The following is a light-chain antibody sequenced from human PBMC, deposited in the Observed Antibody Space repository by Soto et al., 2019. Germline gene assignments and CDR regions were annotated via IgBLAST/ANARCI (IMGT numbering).Light chain of an antibody. Sequence: EIVLTQSAGTLSLSPGERATLSCRASQSVSRSYLAWSQQKPGQAPRLLIYGASSRATGIPDRFSGSGSGTDFTLTISRLEPEDFAVYYCQKYGSSWTFGQGTKVDIK. CDR2: GAS. CDR3: QKYGSSWT. CDR1: QSVSRSY. J-gene: IGKJ1*01. V-gene: IGKV3-20*01.